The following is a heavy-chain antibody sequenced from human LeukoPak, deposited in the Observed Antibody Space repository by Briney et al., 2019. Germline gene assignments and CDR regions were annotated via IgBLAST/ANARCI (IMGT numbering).Heavy chain of an antibody. J-gene: IGHJ3*02. CDR3: ARDCSGGSCYGAFDI. V-gene: IGHV4-39*07. CDR1: GGSISSSSYY. D-gene: IGHD2-15*01. Sequence: SETLSLTCTVSGGSISSSSYYWGWIRQPPGKGLEWIGSIYYSGSTYYNPSLKSRITISVDTSENRFSLKLSSVTATDTAVYYCARDCSGGSCYGAFDIWGQGTMVTVSS. CDR2: IYYSGST.